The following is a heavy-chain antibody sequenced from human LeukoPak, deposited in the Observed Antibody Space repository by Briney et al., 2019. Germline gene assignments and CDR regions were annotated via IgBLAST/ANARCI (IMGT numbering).Heavy chain of an antibody. J-gene: IGHJ6*03. CDR2: IIPIFGTA. V-gene: IGHV1-69*06. CDR3: ARDTAMAARPYYYYYMDV. CDR1: GGTFSSYA. D-gene: IGHD5-18*01. Sequence: GASVKVSCKASGGTFSSYATSWVRQAPGQGLEWMGGIIPIFGTANYAQKFQGRVTITADKSTSTAYMELSSLRSEDTAVYYCARDTAMAARPYYYYYMDVWGKGTTVTVSS.